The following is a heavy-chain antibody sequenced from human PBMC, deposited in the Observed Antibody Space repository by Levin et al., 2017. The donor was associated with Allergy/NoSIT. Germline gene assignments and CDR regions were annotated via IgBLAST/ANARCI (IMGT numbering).Heavy chain of an antibody. CDR2: TYYRSKWYN. J-gene: IGHJ3*02. D-gene: IGHD2-15*01. Sequence: SQTLSLTCAISGDSVSSNSAAWNWIRQSPSRGLEWLGRTYYRSKWYNDYAVSVKSRITINPDTSKNQFSLQLNSVTPEDTAVYYCARVKNRDIVVVVAAHAFDIWGQGTMVTVSS. CDR1: GDSVSSNSAA. V-gene: IGHV6-1*01. CDR3: ARVKNRDIVVVVAAHAFDI.